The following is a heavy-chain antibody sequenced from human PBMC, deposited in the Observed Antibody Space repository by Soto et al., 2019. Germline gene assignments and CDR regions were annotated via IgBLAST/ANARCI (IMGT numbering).Heavy chain of an antibody. Sequence: QVQLQESGPGLVKPSETLSLTCTVSGGSISNFYWTWIRQPPGKGLEWIGNVHYSGSINYNPSLKSRLTTSVDTAKNQLSLNLSSLTAADTAVYYCARHKDAGSDRGGMDVWGQGTTVTVSS. CDR1: GGSISNFY. V-gene: IGHV4-59*08. CDR2: VHYSGSI. D-gene: IGHD6-25*01. CDR3: ARHKDAGSDRGGMDV. J-gene: IGHJ6*02.